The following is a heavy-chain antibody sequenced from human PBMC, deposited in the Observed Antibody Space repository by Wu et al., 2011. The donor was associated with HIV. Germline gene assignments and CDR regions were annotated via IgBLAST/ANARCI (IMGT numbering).Heavy chain of an antibody. V-gene: IGHV1-46*01. CDR1: GYTFSTYA. Sequence: QVHLVQSGTEVKKPGSSVKVSCKTSGYTFSTYAVTWVRQAPGQGLEWMGIINPSGGSTSYAQKFQGRVTMTRDTSTSTVYMELSSLRSEDTAVYYCAAGQLMKRLYFQHWGQGTLVTVSS. D-gene: IGHD6-13*01. J-gene: IGHJ1*01. CDR2: INPSGGST. CDR3: AAGQLMKRLYFQH.